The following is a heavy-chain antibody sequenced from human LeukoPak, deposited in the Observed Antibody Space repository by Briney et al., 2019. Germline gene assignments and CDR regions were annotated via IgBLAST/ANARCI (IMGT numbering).Heavy chain of an antibody. D-gene: IGHD3-3*01. CDR2: IYYSGST. J-gene: IGHJ6*03. CDR3: AGSVGSGYYGYYYYYYMDV. V-gene: IGHV4-61*08. CDR1: GGSISSGDYY. Sequence: KPSETLSLTCTVSGGSISSGDYYWSWIRQPPGKGLEWTGYIYYSGSTNYNPSLKSRVTISVDTSKNQFSLKLSSVTAADTAVYYCAGSVGSGYYGYYYYYYMDVWGKGTTVTVSS.